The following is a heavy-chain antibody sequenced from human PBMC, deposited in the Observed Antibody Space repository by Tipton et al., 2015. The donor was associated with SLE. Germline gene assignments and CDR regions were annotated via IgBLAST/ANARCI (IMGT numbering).Heavy chain of an antibody. CDR1: GGSISSGSYY. CDR3: ARESPPVDV. Sequence: TLSLTCTVSGGSISSGSYYWSWIRQPAGKGLEWIGRIYTSGSTNSNPPLKSRVTISVDTAKNQFSLKLSSVTAADTAVYYCARESPPVDVWGKGTTVTVSS. CDR2: IYTSGST. V-gene: IGHV4-61*02. J-gene: IGHJ6*04.